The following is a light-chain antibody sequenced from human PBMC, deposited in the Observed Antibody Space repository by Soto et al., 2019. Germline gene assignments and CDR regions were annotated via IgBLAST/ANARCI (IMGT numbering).Light chain of an antibody. CDR2: EVS. CDR1: SSDVGGYNF. Sequence: QSALTQPASVSGSPGQSITISCTGTSSDVGGYNFVSWYQHHPDKAPKLIIFEVSNRPSGVSNRFSGSKSGNTASLTISGLHAEDEAYYHCSSYTASLTVVFGGGTKLTVL. CDR3: SSYTASLTVV. V-gene: IGLV2-14*01. J-gene: IGLJ2*01.